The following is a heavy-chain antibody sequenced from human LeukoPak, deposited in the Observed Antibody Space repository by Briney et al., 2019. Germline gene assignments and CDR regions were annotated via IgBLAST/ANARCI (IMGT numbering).Heavy chain of an antibody. CDR1: GFTFSSYA. CDR2: TWYDETNK. V-gene: IGHV3-33*08. J-gene: IGHJ4*02. CDR3: ATQGPGSTGWYYFDY. Sequence: GGSLRLSCAASGFTFSSYAMHWVRQAPGKGLEWVAVTWYDETNKYYADSVKGRFTISKDVSKNTLFLQMNSLRAEDTAVYYCATQGPGSTGWYYFDYWGQGTLVTVSS. D-gene: IGHD6-19*01.